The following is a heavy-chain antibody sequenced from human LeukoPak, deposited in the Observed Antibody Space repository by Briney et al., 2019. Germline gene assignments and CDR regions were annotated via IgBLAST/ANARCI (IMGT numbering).Heavy chain of an antibody. D-gene: IGHD2-15*01. CDR1: GFTFSSYA. V-gene: IGHV3-23*01. J-gene: IGHJ4*02. Sequence: GALRRSCAASGFTFSSYAMSWVRQAPGKGLEWVSAISGSGGRTYYADSVKGRFTISRDNSKDTLFLQMDSLRAEDTAVYYCAKIRSEVVVAATNYWGQGTLVSVSS. CDR3: AKIRSEVVVAATNY. CDR2: ISGSGGRT.